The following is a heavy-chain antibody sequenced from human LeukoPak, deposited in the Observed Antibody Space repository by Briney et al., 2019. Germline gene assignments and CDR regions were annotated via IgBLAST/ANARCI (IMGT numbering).Heavy chain of an antibody. D-gene: IGHD6-19*01. CDR3: VRDSYSSDWD. V-gene: IGHV3-72*01. J-gene: IGHJ4*02. CDR2: IKNKANSYTT. CDR1: GFTFSDHY. Sequence: PGGSLRLSCAASGFTFSDHYMDWVRQAPGKGLEWVGRIKNKANSYTTEYAASVKGRFTVSREDSKNALYLQMNSLKTEDTAVYYCVRDSYSSDWDWGQGTLVTVSS.